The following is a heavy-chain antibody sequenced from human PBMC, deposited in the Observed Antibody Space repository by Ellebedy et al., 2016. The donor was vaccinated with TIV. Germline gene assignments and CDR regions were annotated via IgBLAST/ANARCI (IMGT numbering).Heavy chain of an antibody. D-gene: IGHD1-1*01. Sequence: AASVKISCKAFGYSFTNFTITWVRQASGQGLEWMGWMNPKSGDTVYSQKFQGRVSMNRNNPMTTAFLDLTSLRSEDTAVYYCTRGGTTGEYTWLDTWGQGTLVTVYS. CDR1: GYSFTNFT. J-gene: IGHJ5*02. CDR3: TRGGTTGEYTWLDT. V-gene: IGHV1-8*01. CDR2: MNPKSGDT.